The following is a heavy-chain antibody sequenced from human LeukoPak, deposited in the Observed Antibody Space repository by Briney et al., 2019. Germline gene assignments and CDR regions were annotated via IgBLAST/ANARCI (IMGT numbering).Heavy chain of an antibody. CDR1: GYSISSGYY. D-gene: IGHD2-2*03. CDR3: ARPLDIVVVPAGDFAFDI. V-gene: IGHV4-38-2*01. J-gene: IGHJ3*02. CDR2: IYHSGST. Sequence: SETLSLTCAVSGYSISSGYYWGWIRQPPGKGLGWIGSIYHSGSTYYNPSLKSRVTIAVDTSKDQFSLKLRSVDAAATAVYYCARPLDIVVVPAGDFAFDIWGQGKMVTVSS.